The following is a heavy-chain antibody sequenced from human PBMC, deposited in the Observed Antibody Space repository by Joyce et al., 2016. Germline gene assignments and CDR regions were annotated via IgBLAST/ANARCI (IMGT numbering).Heavy chain of an antibody. Sequence: QVQLVQSGTEVKTPGASVKVSCKASGYTFTGEYRHWVLQAPGKGLEWMGWINPNSGGTNDAQKFQGRVTMTRDTSINTAYMDLSRLRSDDTAVYYCAAIGDYISTCCYWGQGTLVTVSS. CDR1: GYTFTGEY. D-gene: IGHD6-13*01. J-gene: IGHJ4*02. CDR3: AAIGDYISTCCY. V-gene: IGHV1-2*02. CDR2: INPNSGGT.